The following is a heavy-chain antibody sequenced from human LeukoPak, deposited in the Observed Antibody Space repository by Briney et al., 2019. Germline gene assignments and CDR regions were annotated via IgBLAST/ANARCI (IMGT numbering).Heavy chain of an antibody. V-gene: IGHV3-21*01. CDR1: GFTFSSYA. D-gene: IGHD2-2*02. J-gene: IGHJ6*02. CDR3: ARDLIVVVPAAIVAAAGTSYYYYYGMDV. Sequence: GGSLRLSCAASGFTFSSYAMSWVRQAPGKGLEWVSSISSSSSYIYYADSVKGRFTISRDNAKNSLYLQMNSLRAEDTAVYYCARDLIVVVPAAIVAAAGTSYYYYYGMDVWGQGTTVTVSS. CDR2: ISSSSSYI.